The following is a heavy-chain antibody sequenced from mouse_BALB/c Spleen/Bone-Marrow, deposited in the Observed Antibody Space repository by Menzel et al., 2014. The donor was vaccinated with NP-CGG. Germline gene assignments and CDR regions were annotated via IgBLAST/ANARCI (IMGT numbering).Heavy chain of an antibody. D-gene: IGHD3-1*01. CDR1: GFTFSSFG. J-gene: IGHJ3*01. V-gene: IGHV5-17*02. CDR3: ASVSAWFAY. CDR2: ISSGSSTI. Sequence: EVHLVESGGGSVQPGGSRKLSCAASGFTFSSFGMHWVRQAPEKGLEWVAYISSGSSTIYYADTVKGRFTISRDNPKNTLFLQMTSLRSEDTAMYYCASVSAWFAYWGQGTLVTVSA.